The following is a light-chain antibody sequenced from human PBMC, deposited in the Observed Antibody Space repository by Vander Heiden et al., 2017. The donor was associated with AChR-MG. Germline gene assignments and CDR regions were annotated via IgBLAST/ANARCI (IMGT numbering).Light chain of an antibody. Sequence: DIQLTQSPSTLSASVGDRVTITCRASQSLGYWLAWYQQKPGKAPKLLIYKTSNLEDGVPSRFSGSGSGPDFTLTISGLQPEDSATYYCQTDDVSSRTFGQGTKVEIK. CDR3: QTDDVSSRT. CDR1: QSLGYW. J-gene: IGKJ1*01. V-gene: IGKV1-5*03. CDR2: KTS.